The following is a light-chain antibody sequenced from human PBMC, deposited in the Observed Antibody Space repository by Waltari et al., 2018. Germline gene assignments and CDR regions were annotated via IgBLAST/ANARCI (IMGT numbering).Light chain of an antibody. CDR2: WAS. CDR3: QQYYSTPLLT. J-gene: IGKJ4*01. Sequence: DIVMTQSPDSLAVSLGERATINCKSSQGVLYSSNNKNYLAWYQQKPGQPPKLLIYWASTRESGVPDRFSGSGSGTDFTLTISSLQAEDVAVYYCQQYYSTPLLTFGGGTKVEIK. V-gene: IGKV4-1*01. CDR1: QGVLYSSNNKNY.